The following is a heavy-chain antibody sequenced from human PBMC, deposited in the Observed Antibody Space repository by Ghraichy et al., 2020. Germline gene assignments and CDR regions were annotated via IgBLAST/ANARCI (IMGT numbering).Heavy chain of an antibody. CDR1: GFTFSNYW. J-gene: IGHJ3*02. V-gene: IGHV3-7*01. D-gene: IGHD1-26*01. CDR3: ARGGAFDI. CDR2: INQDGSEK. Sequence: GGSLRLSCAASGFTFSNYWMSWVRQAPGKGLEWVANINQDGSEKDYVESVKGRFTISRDNAKNSLYLQMNSLRPEDTAVYYCARGGAFDIWGQGTMVTVSS.